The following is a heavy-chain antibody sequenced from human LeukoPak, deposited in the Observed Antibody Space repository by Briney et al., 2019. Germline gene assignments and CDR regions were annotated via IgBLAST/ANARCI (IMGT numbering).Heavy chain of an antibody. CDR2: ITSSGSVI. J-gene: IGHJ4*02. V-gene: IGHV3-11*04. CDR3: ARDWASPGPTTI. D-gene: IGHD1-26*01. Sequence: GGSLRLSCAASGFIFSDNYMSWIRQAPGKGLEWVSYITSSGSVIHYSDSVRGRFTISRDNAKSSLYLQMNSLRAEDTAIYYCARDWASPGPTTIWGQGTLVTVSS. CDR1: GFIFSDNY.